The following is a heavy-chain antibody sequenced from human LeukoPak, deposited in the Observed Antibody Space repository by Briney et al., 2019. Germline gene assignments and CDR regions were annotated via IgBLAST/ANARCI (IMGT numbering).Heavy chain of an antibody. V-gene: IGHV4-61*02. CDR1: GGSISSGSYY. J-gene: IGHJ3*02. D-gene: IGHD1-26*01. CDR3: ARDSGSYLSAFDI. Sequence: SETLSLTCTVSGGSISSGSYYWSWLRQPAGKGLEWMGRIYTSGSTKYNPSLKSRANISVDASNKQFSLQLISVTAVDTAVYYCARDSGSYLSAFDIWGQGTMVTVSS. CDR2: IYTSGST.